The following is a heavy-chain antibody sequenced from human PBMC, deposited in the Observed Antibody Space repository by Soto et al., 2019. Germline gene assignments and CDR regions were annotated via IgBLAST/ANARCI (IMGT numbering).Heavy chain of an antibody. CDR1: GFTFSSYA. Sequence: PGGSLRLSCAASGFTFSSYAMSWVRQAPGKGLEWVSAISGSGGSTYYADSVKGRFTISRDNSKNTLYLQMNSLRAEDTAVYYCAKSALAQGLEYSSSSTFDYWGQGTLVTVSS. J-gene: IGHJ4*02. CDR3: AKSALAQGLEYSSSSTFDY. D-gene: IGHD6-6*01. CDR2: ISGSGGST. V-gene: IGHV3-23*01.